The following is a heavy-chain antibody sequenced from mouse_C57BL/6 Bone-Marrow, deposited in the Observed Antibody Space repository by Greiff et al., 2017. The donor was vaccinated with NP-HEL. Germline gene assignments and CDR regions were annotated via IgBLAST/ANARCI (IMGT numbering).Heavy chain of an antibody. CDR2: ISYDGSN. CDR3: ARVPEYYFDY. V-gene: IGHV3-6*01. J-gene: IGHJ2*01. CDR1: GYSITSGYY. Sequence: ESGPGLVKPSQSLSLTCSVTGYSITSGYYWNWIRQFPGNKLEWMGYISYDGSNNYNPSLKNRISITRDTSKNQFFLKLNSVTTEDTATYYCARVPEYYFDYWGQGTTLTVAS.